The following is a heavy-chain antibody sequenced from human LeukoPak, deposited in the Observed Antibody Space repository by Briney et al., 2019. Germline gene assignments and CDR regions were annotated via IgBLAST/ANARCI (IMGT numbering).Heavy chain of an antibody. CDR3: ASLIAAAGTAYFDY. V-gene: IGHV1-2*02. D-gene: IGHD6-13*01. Sequence: ASVKVSCKASGYTFTGHYMHWVRQAPGQGLEWMGWINPNSGGTNYAQKFQGRVTMTRDTSISTAYMELSRLRSDDTAVYYCASLIAAAGTAYFDYWGQGTLVTVSS. CDR2: INPNSGGT. CDR1: GYTFTGHY. J-gene: IGHJ4*02.